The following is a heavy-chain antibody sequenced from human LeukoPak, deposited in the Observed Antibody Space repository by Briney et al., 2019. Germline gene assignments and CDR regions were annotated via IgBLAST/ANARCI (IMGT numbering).Heavy chain of an antibody. V-gene: IGHV1-2*06. CDR3: ARVRSRGRYFDWLLGDY. CDR1: GYTFTGYY. Sequence: GASVKVSCKASGYTFTGYYMHWVRQAPGQGPEWMGRINPNSGGTNYAQKFQGRVTMTRDTSISTAYMELSRLRSDDTAVYYCARVRSRGRYFDWLLGDYWGQGTPVTVSS. J-gene: IGHJ4*02. CDR2: INPNSGGT. D-gene: IGHD3-9*01.